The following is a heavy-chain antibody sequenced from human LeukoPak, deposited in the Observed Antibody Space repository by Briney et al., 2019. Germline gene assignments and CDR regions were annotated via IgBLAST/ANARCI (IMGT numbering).Heavy chain of an antibody. CDR3: ARGRMGGYSYGYRYFDY. CDR2: IYYSGST. D-gene: IGHD5-18*01. Sequence: PSETLSLTCTVSGGSISSYYWSWIRQPPGKGLEWIGYIYYSGSTNYNPSLKSRVTISVDTSKNQFSLKLSSVTAADTAVYYCARGRMGGYSYGYRYFDYWGQGTLVTVSS. CDR1: GGSISSYY. V-gene: IGHV4-59*01. J-gene: IGHJ4*02.